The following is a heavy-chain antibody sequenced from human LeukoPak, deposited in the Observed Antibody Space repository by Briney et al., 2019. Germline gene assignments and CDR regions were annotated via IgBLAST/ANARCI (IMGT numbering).Heavy chain of an antibody. CDR1: GGSISSYY. D-gene: IGHD7-27*01. Sequence: SETLSPTCTVSGGSISSYYWSWIRQPAGKGLEWIGRIYTSGSTNYNPSLNSRVTISVDTSKNQFSLKLSSVAAADTAVYYCARDREAVANWGYDWFDPWGQGTLVTVSS. J-gene: IGHJ5*02. V-gene: IGHV4-4*07. CDR3: ARDREAVANWGYDWFDP. CDR2: IYTSGST.